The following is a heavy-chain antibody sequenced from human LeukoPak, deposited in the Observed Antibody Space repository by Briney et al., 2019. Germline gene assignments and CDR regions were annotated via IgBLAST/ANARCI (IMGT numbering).Heavy chain of an antibody. V-gene: IGHV4-34*01. D-gene: IGHD2-21*01. CDR2: INHSRST. CDR1: GGSFSGYY. Sequence: SETLSLTCAVYGGSFSGYYWSWIRQPPGKGLEWIGEINHSRSTNYNPSLKSRVTISVDTSKNQFSLKLSSVTAADTAVYYCARLAYCGGDCYPARPNWFDPWGQGTLVTVSS. J-gene: IGHJ5*02. CDR3: ARLAYCGGDCYPARPNWFDP.